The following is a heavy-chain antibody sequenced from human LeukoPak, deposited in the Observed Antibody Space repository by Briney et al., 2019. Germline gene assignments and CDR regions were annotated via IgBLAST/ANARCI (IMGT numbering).Heavy chain of an antibody. D-gene: IGHD3-10*02. Sequence: PGGSLRLSCTASGFTFDDYAMHWVRQAPGKGLEWVSYITWNGDNVAYADSVKGRFTISRDNAKNSLYLQMNSLRDEDTAIYYCAFFVREPQHWGQGTLVTVSS. V-gene: IGHV3-9*01. CDR1: GFTFDDYA. CDR3: AFFVREPQH. CDR2: ITWNGDNV. J-gene: IGHJ1*01.